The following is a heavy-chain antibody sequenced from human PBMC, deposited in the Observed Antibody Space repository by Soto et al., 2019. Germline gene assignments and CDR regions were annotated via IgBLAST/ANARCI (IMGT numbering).Heavy chain of an antibody. CDR2: IWYDGSNK. CDR3: ARAAAGTDNYFDY. J-gene: IGHJ4*02. D-gene: IGHD6-13*01. CDR1: GFTFSSYG. V-gene: IGHV3-33*01. Sequence: LRLSCAASGFTFSSYGMHWVRQAPGKGLEWVAVIWYDGSNKYYADSVKGRFTISRDNSKNTLYLQMNSLRAEDTAVYYCARAAAGTDNYFDYWGQGTLVTVSS.